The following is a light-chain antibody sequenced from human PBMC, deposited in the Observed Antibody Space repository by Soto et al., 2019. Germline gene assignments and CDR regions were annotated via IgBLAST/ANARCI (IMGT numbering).Light chain of an antibody. J-gene: IGKJ4*01. CDR3: QQSYSTPLS. Sequence: DIQMTQSPSSLSASVGDRVTITCRASQSISSYLNWFQQKPGKAPKLLIYAASSVQSGVPSRFSGSGSGTDFTLTISRLQPEDFATYYCQQSYSTPLSFGGGTMVEIK. CDR1: QSISSY. V-gene: IGKV1-39*01. CDR2: AAS.